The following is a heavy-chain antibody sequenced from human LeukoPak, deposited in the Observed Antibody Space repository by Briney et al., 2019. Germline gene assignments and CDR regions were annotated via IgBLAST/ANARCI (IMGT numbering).Heavy chain of an antibody. V-gene: IGHV3-30*02. CDR2: IRYDGSNK. D-gene: IGHD3-3*01. CDR1: GFTFSSYG. Sequence: TGGSLRLSCAASGFTFSSYGMHWVRQAPGKGLEWVAFIRYDGSNKYYADSVKGRFTISRDNSKNTLYLQMNSLRAEDTAVYYCANQLRFLEPRAQGAFDIWGQGTMVTVSS. CDR3: ANQLRFLEPRAQGAFDI. J-gene: IGHJ3*02.